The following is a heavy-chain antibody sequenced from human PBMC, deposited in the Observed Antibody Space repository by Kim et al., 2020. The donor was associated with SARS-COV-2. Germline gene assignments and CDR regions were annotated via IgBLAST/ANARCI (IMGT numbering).Heavy chain of an antibody. V-gene: IGHV7-4-1*02. J-gene: IGHJ5*02. Sequence: ASVKVSCRGSGYSFTNHAINWVRQAPGQGLEWMGWIDTSTGTPKYAQGFTGRFVFSLDTSVTTAYLQITSLKTEDTALYFCARDHCTNTSCFDPWGQGTLLTVSS. CDR1: GYSFTNHA. D-gene: IGHD2-8*01. CDR2: IDTSTGTP. CDR3: ARDHCTNTSCFDP.